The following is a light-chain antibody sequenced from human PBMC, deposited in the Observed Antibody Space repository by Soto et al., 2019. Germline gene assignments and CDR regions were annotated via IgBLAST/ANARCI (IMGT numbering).Light chain of an antibody. J-gene: IGKJ1*01. V-gene: IGKV4-1*01. CDR1: QSVLYTSNNKNY. CDR2: WAS. CDR3: QQYYSTHPT. Sequence: DIVMTQSPDSLAVSLGERATINCKSSQSVLYTSNNKNYLAWYQQKAGQPPKVLIYWASTRESGVPDRFSGSGSGTDFTLTISSLQAEDVALYYCQQYYSTHPTFGQGTKVDI.